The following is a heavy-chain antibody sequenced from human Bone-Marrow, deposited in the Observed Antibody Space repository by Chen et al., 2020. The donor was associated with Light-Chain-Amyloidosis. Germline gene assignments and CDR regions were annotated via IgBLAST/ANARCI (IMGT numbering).Heavy chain of an antibody. V-gene: IGHV4-39*07. CDR1: GGSISGTSYD. CDR2: FYYTGIT. D-gene: IGHD2-2*01. Sequence: QLQLQESGPRVVKPSETLSLTCAVSGGSISGTSYDWVWIRQPPGKGLEWIGTFYYTGITYYNPSLKSRVTISVDMSKNQFSLILSSVTAADTAVYHCAREVPAVKKNYMDVWAKGTTVIVSS. CDR3: AREVPAVKKNYMDV. J-gene: IGHJ6*03.